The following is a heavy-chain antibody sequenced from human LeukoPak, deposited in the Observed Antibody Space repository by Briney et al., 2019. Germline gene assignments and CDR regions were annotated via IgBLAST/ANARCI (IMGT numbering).Heavy chain of an antibody. Sequence: PVGSLRLSCSASGFXFSNNALHWVRQAPGKGTESVSPFTSNGGSTFHADSVKGIFSICRDNSKYTLYLQMSGLRTEDTAVYYCVKGVGKIAVAGIDIWGQGTLVTVSS. CDR2: FTSNGGST. CDR3: VKGVGKIAVAGIDI. J-gene: IGHJ4*02. D-gene: IGHD6-19*01. V-gene: IGHV3-64D*06. CDR1: GFXFSNNA.